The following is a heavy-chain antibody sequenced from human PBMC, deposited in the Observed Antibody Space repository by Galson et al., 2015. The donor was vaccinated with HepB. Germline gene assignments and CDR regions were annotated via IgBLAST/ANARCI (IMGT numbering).Heavy chain of an antibody. CDR3: ANCKNCYNLLDY. Sequence: SLRLSCAASGFTFSSYAMTWVRQAPGKGLEWVSVIGGDGSRPYYADSVKGRFTTSRDNSKNTLYLQMNSLRAEDTAVYYCANCKNCYNLLDYWGQGTLVTVSS. V-gene: IGHV3-23*01. D-gene: IGHD5-24*01. CDR2: IGGDGSRP. J-gene: IGHJ4*02. CDR1: GFTFSSYA.